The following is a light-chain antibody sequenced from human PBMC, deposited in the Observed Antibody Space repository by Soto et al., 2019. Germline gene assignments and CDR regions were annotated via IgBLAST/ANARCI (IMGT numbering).Light chain of an antibody. J-gene: IGKJ1*01. CDR1: QSISSSY. V-gene: IGKV3-20*01. CDR3: QQHGSSPTWT. CDR2: GAS. Sequence: EIVLTHSPGTLSLSPLEIATLSCRASQSISSSYLAWYQQKPGQAPMLLIYGASSRATGIPDRFSGSGSGTDYTLTISRLEPEDFAVYYCQQHGSSPTWTFGQGTKVDIK.